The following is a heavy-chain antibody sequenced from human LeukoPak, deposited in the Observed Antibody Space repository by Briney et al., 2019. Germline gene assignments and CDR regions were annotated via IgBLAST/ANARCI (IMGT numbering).Heavy chain of an antibody. CDR1: GFTFSSYE. D-gene: IGHD6-19*01. CDR3: ALLAVASDFDY. Sequence: GSLRLSCAASGFTFSSYEMNWVRQAPGKGLEWVANIGYSGRTIYYADSVKGRFTISRDNAKNSLYLQMNSLRVEDTAVYYCALLAVASDFDYWGQGALVTVSS. CDR2: IGYSGRTI. V-gene: IGHV3-48*03. J-gene: IGHJ4*02.